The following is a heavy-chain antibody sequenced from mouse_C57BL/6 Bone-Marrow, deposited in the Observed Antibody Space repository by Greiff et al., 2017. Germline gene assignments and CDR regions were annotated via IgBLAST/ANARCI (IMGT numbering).Heavy chain of an antibody. Sequence: EVMLVESGGGLVKPGGSLKLSCAASGFTFSDYGMHWVRQAPEKGLEWVAYISSGSSTIYYADTVKGRFTISRDNAKNTLFLQMTSLRSEDTSMYSCARPTYYGNYVSNWGKGTTLTVSS. CDR2: ISSGSSTI. CDR1: GFTFSDYG. J-gene: IGHJ2*01. CDR3: ARPTYYGNYVSN. V-gene: IGHV5-17*01. D-gene: IGHD2-10*01.